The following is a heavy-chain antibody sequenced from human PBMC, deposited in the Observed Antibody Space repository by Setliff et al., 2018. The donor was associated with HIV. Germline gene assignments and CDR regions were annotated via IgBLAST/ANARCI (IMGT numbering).Heavy chain of an antibody. V-gene: IGHV1-69*10. CDR3: ARVQGINITLARGASAGLDV. Sequence: GASVKVSCKASGYLFTDYFIHWVRQAPGQGLEWMGGIIPILGIANYAQKFQGRVTMTADTSTSTAYMEMRTLRSDDTAVYYCARVQGINITLARGASAGLDVWGKGTTVTVSS. CDR1: GYLFTDYF. CDR2: IIPILGIA. D-gene: IGHD3-10*01. J-gene: IGHJ6*04.